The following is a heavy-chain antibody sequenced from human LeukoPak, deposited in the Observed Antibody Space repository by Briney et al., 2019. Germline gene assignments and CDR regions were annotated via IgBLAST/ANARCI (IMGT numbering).Heavy chain of an antibody. CDR1: GGTFSSYA. V-gene: IGHV1-69*04. CDR2: IIPILGIA. J-gene: IGHJ4*02. CDR3: ARETDYGSGSYPFDY. D-gene: IGHD3-10*01. Sequence: GASVKVSCKASGGTFSSYAISWVRQAPGQGLEWMGRIIPILGIANYAQKFQGRVTITADKSTSTAYMELSSLRSEDTAVYYCARETDYGSGSYPFDYWGQGTLVTVSS.